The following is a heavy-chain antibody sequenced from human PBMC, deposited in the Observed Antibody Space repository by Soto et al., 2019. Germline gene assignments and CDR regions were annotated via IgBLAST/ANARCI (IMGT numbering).Heavy chain of an antibody. J-gene: IGHJ4*02. V-gene: IGHV4-34*01. CDR1: GGSFSGYY. CDR3: AATTVTSWD. Sequence: SETLSLTCAVYGGSFSGYYWSWIRQPPGKGLEWIGEINHSGSTNYDPSLKSRVTISVDTSKNQFSLKLSSVTAADTAVYYCAATTVTSWDWGQGTLVTVSS. CDR2: INHSGST. D-gene: IGHD4-17*01.